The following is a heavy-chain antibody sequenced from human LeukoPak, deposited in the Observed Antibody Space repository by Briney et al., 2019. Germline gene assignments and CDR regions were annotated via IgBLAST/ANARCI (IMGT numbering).Heavy chain of an antibody. D-gene: IGHD6-19*01. J-gene: IGHJ4*02. CDR1: GYTFTSYY. V-gene: IGHV1-46*01. Sequence: ASVKVSCKASGYTFTSYYMHWVRQAPGQGLEWMGIINPSGGTTNYAQKFQGRVTMTRDTSISTAYMELSRLRPDDTAVYYCCSSASGWYCIDYWGQGTLVTVSS. CDR3: CSSASGWYCIDY. CDR2: INPSGGTT.